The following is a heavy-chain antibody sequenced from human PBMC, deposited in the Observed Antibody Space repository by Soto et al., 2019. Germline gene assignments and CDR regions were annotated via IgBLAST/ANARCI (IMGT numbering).Heavy chain of an antibody. Sequence: PGGSLRLSCAASGFTFSSYAMHWVRQAPGKGLEWVAVISYDGSNKYYADSVKGRFTISRDNSKNTLYLQMNSLRAEDTAVYYCARYSLAFDYLGQGSLVTSPQ. D-gene: IGHD2-21*01. V-gene: IGHV3-30-3*01. J-gene: IGHJ4*02. CDR2: ISYDGSNK. CDR1: GFTFSSYA. CDR3: ARYSLAFDY.